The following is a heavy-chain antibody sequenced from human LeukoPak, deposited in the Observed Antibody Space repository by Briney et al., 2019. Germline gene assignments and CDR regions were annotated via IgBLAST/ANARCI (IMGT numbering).Heavy chain of an antibody. D-gene: IGHD3-10*01. CDR1: GFTFSSYT. Sequence: PGRSLRLSCAASGFTFSSYTMHWVRQAPGKGLEWVAVISYDGSNKYYADSVKGRFTISRDNSKNTLYLQMNSLRAEDTAVYYCARGLHYYYSGMDVWGQGTTVTVSS. CDR3: ARGLHYYYSGMDV. V-gene: IGHV3-30-3*01. CDR2: ISYDGSNK. J-gene: IGHJ6*02.